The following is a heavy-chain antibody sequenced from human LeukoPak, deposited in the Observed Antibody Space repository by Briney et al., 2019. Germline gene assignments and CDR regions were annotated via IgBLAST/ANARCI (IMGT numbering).Heavy chain of an antibody. D-gene: IGHD6-19*01. Sequence: GGSLSLSCAASGFTFSSYGMHWVRQAPGKGLEWVAVISYDGSNKFYADSVKGRFTISRDNSKNTLYLQMNSLRAEDTAVYYCARDGAVAVWYYFDYWGQGTLVTVSS. CDR1: GFTFSSYG. CDR2: ISYDGSNK. CDR3: ARDGAVAVWYYFDY. J-gene: IGHJ4*02. V-gene: IGHV3-30*03.